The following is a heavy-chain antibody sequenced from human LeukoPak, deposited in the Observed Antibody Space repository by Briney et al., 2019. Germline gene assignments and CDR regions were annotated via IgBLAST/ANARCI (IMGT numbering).Heavy chain of an antibody. Sequence: PGGPLRLSCAASGNYWMHWVRQAPGKGLVWVSHINSDGSWTSYADSVKGRFTISKDNAKNTAYLQMNNLRVEDTAVYYCVSFYETYRGRGTLVTVSS. D-gene: IGHD2-2*01. CDR1: GNYW. CDR2: INSDGSWT. V-gene: IGHV3-74*01. J-gene: IGHJ4*02. CDR3: VSFYETY.